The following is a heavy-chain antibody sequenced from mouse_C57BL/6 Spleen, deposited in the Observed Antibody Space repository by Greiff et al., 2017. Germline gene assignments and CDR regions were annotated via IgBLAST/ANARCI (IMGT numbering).Heavy chain of an antibody. CDR3: ARPNYGSSYDAMDY. Sequence: QVQLQQPGAELVRPGSSVKLSCKASGYTFTSSWMHWVKQRPIQGLEWIGNIDPSDSENHYNQKFKDKATLTVDKSSSTAYMQLSSLTSDDSAVYYCARPNYGSSYDAMDYWGQGTSGTVSS. V-gene: IGHV1-52*01. D-gene: IGHD1-1*01. CDR2: IDPSDSEN. CDR1: GYTFTSSW. J-gene: IGHJ4*01.